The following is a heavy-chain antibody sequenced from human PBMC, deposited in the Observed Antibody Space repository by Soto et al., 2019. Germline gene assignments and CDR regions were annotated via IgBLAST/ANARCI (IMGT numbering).Heavy chain of an antibody. D-gene: IGHD5-12*01. CDR3: ARAPLDSGYDPHYGMDV. Sequence: ASVKFYCKASGGTFSSYAISWVRQAPGQGLEWMGGIIPIFGTANYAQKFQGRVTITADESTSTAYMELSSLRSEDTAVYYCARAPLDSGYDPHYGMDVWGQGTTVTVSS. J-gene: IGHJ6*02. CDR2: IIPIFGTA. V-gene: IGHV1-69*13. CDR1: GGTFSSYA.